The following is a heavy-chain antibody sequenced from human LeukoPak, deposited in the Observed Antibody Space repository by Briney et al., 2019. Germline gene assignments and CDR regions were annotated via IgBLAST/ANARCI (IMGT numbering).Heavy chain of an antibody. CDR2: IKQDGSEK. V-gene: IGHV3-7*03. CDR1: GFTLSSYW. J-gene: IGHJ5*02. CDR3: ARDNSVGETAWWFDP. D-gene: IGHD1-26*01. Sequence: GGSLRLSCAASGFTLSSYWMSWVRQAPGKGLEWVANIKQDGSEKYYVDSVKGRFTISRDNAKNSLFLQMNSLRPEDTAVYYCARDNSVGETAWWFDPWGQGTLVTVSS.